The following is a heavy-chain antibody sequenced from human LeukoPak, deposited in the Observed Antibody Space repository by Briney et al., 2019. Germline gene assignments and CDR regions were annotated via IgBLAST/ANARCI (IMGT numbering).Heavy chain of an antibody. CDR2: IFYSGST. Sequence: PSETLSLTCTVSGGSISSGGYYWSWIRQHPGKGLEWIGYIFYSGSTSYNPSLKSRVTISVDTSKNQFSLKLSSVTAADTAVYYCASSSWYGRIDYWGQGTLVTVSS. J-gene: IGHJ4*02. CDR3: ASSSWYGRIDY. V-gene: IGHV4-30-4*08. D-gene: IGHD6-13*01. CDR1: GGSISSGGYY.